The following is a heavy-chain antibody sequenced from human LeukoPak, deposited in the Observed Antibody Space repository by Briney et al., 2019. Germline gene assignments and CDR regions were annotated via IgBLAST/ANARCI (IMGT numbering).Heavy chain of an antibody. CDR2: IYYSGST. Sequence: SETLSLTCTVSGGSISSSSYYWGWIRQPPGKGLEWIGSIYYSGSTYYNPSLKSRVTISVDTSKNQFSLKLSSVTAADTAVYYCARDDSSASGTFDIWGQGTMVTVSS. CDR3: ARDDSSASGTFDI. J-gene: IGHJ3*02. CDR1: GGSISSSSYY. V-gene: IGHV4-39*07. D-gene: IGHD3-22*01.